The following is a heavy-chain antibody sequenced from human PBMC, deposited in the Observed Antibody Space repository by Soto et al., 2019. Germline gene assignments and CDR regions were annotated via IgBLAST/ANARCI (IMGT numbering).Heavy chain of an antibody. V-gene: IGHV3-23*04. J-gene: IGHJ4*02. D-gene: IGHD2-2*01. CDR2: ISGSGGTT. CDR1: GFTFSIYA. CDR3: AKHGDCSSTSCYFDY. Sequence: DVQLVESGGGLVQPGGSLRLSCAASGFTFSIYAMNWVRQAPGKGLEWVSIISGSGGTTYYADSVKGRFTISRDSSKNTLYLQMNSLRAEDTAVYYCAKHGDCSSTSCYFDYWAQGTLVTVSS.